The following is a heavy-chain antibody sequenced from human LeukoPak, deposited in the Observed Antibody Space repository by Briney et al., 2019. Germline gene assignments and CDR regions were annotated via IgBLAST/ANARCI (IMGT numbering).Heavy chain of an antibody. J-gene: IGHJ4*02. CDR2: IYHSGST. CDR1: GGSISSYY. D-gene: IGHD3-9*01. Sequence: SETLSLTCTVSGGSISSYYWSWIRPPPGKGLEWIGYIYHSGSTNYNPSLKSRVTISVDKSKNQFSLKLSSVAAADTAVYYCARSKDILTGYCFDYWGQGTLVTVSS. CDR3: ARSKDILTGYCFDY. V-gene: IGHV4-59*01.